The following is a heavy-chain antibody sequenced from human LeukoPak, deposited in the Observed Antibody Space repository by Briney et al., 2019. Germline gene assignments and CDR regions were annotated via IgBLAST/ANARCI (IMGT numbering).Heavy chain of an antibody. J-gene: IGHJ4*02. D-gene: IGHD3-10*01. V-gene: IGHV3-66*01. Sequence: GGSLRLSCAASRFTVSNNYIAWVRQAPGEGLEWVLVIYSGGSTYYADSVKGRFSLSRDNSKNTLYLQMNSLTDEDTAVYHCARGQFYYGSGTFYPMDSWGQGTLVTVSS. CDR2: IYSGGST. CDR1: RFTVSNNY. CDR3: ARGQFYYGSGTFYPMDS.